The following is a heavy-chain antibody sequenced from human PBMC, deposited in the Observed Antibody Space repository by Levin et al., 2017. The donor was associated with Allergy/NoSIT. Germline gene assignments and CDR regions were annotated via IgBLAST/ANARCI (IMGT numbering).Heavy chain of an antibody. J-gene: IGHJ4*02. CDR2: IYSSGST. Sequence: PSETLSLTCTVSGGSISGGGYHWTWIRQHPEKGLEWIGYIYSSGSTFYNPSLKSRLMISVDTSKNQFPLHVSSVTAADTAVYYWAREDGSTCDCWGQGALVTVAS. V-gene: IGHV4-31*03. CDR1: GGSISGGGYH. CDR3: AREDGSTCDC. D-gene: IGHD2-2*03.